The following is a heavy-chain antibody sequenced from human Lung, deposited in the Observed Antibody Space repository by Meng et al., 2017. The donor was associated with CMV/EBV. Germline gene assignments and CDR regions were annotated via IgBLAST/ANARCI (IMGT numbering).Heavy chain of an antibody. Sequence: SGXXLVXPTQSLTLTCTLSGLPHNTDKMRVSWLRQPPGKALEWLARIDWDGDTFYTDSLRTRLTISRDTSENQVVLTMTDVDPVDTATYYCARILPGDWFNPWXQGTLVTVSS. J-gene: IGHJ5*02. CDR1: GLPHNTDKMR. D-gene: IGHD3-10*01. CDR3: ARILPGDWFNP. CDR2: IDWDGDT. V-gene: IGHV2-70*04.